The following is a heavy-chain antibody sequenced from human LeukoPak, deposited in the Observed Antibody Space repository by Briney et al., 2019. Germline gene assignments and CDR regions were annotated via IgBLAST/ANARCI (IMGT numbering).Heavy chain of an antibody. V-gene: IGHV4-61*01. Sequence: SETLSLTCTVSGGSVSSGRYYWSWIRQPPGKGLEWIGYIYYSGSTNYNPSLKSRVTISVDTSKKQFSLKLSSVTAADTAVYYCARDKGSGLDYYYYYGMDVWGKGTTVTVSS. CDR3: ARDKGSGLDYYYYYGMDV. J-gene: IGHJ6*04. D-gene: IGHD3-10*01. CDR1: GGSVSSGRYY. CDR2: IYYSGST.